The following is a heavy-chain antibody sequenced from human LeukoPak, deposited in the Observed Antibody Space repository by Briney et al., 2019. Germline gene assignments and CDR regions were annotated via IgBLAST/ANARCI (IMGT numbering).Heavy chain of an antibody. CDR3: ARGKYSSGWYLDF. CDR1: GGSISRYY. D-gene: IGHD6-19*01. CDR2: FDNSDST. V-gene: IGHV4-59*01. J-gene: IGHJ4*02. Sequence: SETLSLACIVSGGSISRYYWSWIRQPPGKGLEWIGYFDNSDSTNYNPSLKNRVTISEDTSKNQFALELRSVTAADTAIYYCARGKYSSGWYLDFWGQGTLVTVSS.